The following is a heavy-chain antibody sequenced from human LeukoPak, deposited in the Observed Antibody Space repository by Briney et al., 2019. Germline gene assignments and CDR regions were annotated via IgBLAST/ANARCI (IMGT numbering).Heavy chain of an antibody. CDR1: GFTFSSYA. CDR3: AKSTGYSTTGRDFDS. CDR2: ISGGGATT. J-gene: IGHJ4*02. Sequence: PGGSLRLSCAASGFTFSSYAMSWVRQAPGKGLEWVSDISGGGATTLYADSVKGRFTISRDNSKNTLYLQLSSLRAEDTAVYYCAKSTGYSTTGRDFDSWGRGTLVTVSS. V-gene: IGHV3-23*01. D-gene: IGHD6-13*01.